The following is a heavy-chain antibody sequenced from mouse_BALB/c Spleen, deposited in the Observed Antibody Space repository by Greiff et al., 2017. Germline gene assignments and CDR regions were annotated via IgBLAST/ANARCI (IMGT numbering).Heavy chain of an antibody. CDR3: ARVGDVGFDY. CDR2: IWTGGST. J-gene: IGHJ2*01. D-gene: IGHD3-3*01. CDR1: GFSLTSYG. V-gene: IGHV2-9*02. Sequence: VKLVESGPGLVAPSQCLSISCTVSGFSLTSYGVHWVRQPPGKGLEWLGVIWTGGSTNYNSALMSRLSISKDNSKNQVFLKMNSLQTDDTAMYYYARVGDVGFDYWGQGTTLTVSS.